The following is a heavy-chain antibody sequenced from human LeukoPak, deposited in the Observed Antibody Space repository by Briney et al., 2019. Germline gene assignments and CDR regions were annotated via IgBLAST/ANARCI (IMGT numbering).Heavy chain of an antibody. V-gene: IGHV3-48*01. CDR2: ISSSSSTI. Sequence: SGGSLRLSCAASGFTFSSYSMNWVRQAPGKGLEWVSYISSSSSTIYYADSVKGRFTISRDSSRNTLFLHMNTLRAEDTAIYYCAKDRTVGASYWYFDLWGRGTPVTVSS. D-gene: IGHD1-26*01. CDR1: GFTFSSYS. J-gene: IGHJ2*01. CDR3: AKDRTVGASYWYFDL.